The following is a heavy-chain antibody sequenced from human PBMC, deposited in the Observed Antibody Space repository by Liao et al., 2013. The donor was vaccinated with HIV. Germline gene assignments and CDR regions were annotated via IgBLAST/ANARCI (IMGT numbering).Heavy chain of an antibody. D-gene: IGHD7-27*01. V-gene: IGHV4-59*01. CDR3: ASVTGDLYYFDY. CDR2: IYYSGST. Sequence: QVQLQESGPGLVKPSETLSLTCTVSGGSISSYYWSWIRQPPGKGLEWIGYIYYSGSTNYNPSLKSRVTISIDTSKNQFSLKLSSVTAADTAMYYCASVTGDLYYFDYWGQGTLVTVSS. CDR1: GGSISSYY. J-gene: IGHJ4*02.